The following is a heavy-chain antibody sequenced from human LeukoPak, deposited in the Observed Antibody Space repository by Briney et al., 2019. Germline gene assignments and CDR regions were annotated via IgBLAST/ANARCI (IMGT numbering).Heavy chain of an antibody. CDR2: IDWDDDK. D-gene: IGHD4-17*01. CDR3: ARTLYGDYVWAFDI. V-gene: IGHV2-70*11. Sequence: TLSLTCTVSGGSISSYYWSWIRQPPGKALEWLARIDWDDDKYYSTSLKTRLTISKDTSKNQVVLTMTNMDPVDTATYYCARTLYGDYVWAFDIWGQGTMVTVSS. J-gene: IGHJ3*02. CDR1: GGSISSYY.